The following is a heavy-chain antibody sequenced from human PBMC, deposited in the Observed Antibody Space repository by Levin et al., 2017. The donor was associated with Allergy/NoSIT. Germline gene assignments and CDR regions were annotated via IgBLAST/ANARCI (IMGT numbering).Heavy chain of an antibody. D-gene: IGHD3-10*01. J-gene: IGHJ4*02. CDR3: AKSLRGGSYFEY. Sequence: ASVKVSCAASGFTFSNYGMTWVRQAPGKGLEWVSTIYSGGDKTFYADSVTGRFTISRDDSKNTLYLQMGSLRAEDTAVYYCAKSLRGGSYFEYWGQGTLVTVSS. CDR1: GFTFSNYG. V-gene: IGHV3-23*05. CDR2: IYSGGDKT.